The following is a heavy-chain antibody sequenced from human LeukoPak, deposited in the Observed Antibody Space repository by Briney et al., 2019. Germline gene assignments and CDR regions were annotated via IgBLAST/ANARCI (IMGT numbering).Heavy chain of an antibody. J-gene: IGHJ6*02. CDR2: IKQDGSEK. CDR3: ARDGYYSLYYYYYYGMDV. CDR1: GFTFSSYW. Sequence: GGSLRLPCAASGFTFSSYWMSWVRQAPGKGLEWVANIKQDGSEKYYVDSVKGRFTISRDNAKNSLYLQMNSLRAEDTAVYYCARDGYYSLYYYYYYGMDVWGQGTTVTVSS. D-gene: IGHD4-17*01. V-gene: IGHV3-7*01.